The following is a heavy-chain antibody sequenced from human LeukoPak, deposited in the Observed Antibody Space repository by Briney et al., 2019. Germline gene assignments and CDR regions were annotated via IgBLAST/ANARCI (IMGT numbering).Heavy chain of an antibody. V-gene: IGHV4-59*01. D-gene: IGHD3-10*01. J-gene: IGHJ2*01. CDR3: ARVPASGVDWYFDL. CDR1: YGSISSYY. CDR2: ISYSGST. Sequence: SETLSLTCTVSYGSISSYYWSWIRQPPGKGLEWIGYISYSGSTNYNPSLKSRATISADTSKNQFSLRLSSVTAADTAVYYCARVPASGVDWYFDLWGRGTLVTVSS.